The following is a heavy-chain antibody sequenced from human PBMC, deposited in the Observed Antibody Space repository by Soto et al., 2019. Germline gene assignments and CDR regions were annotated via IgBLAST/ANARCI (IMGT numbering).Heavy chain of an antibody. Sequence: QVQLVQSGAEVKKPGASVKVSCKASGYTFTSYDINWVRQATGQGLEWMGWMNPNSGKTGYAQKFQGRVTMTRNTSRSTADMELSSLRSEDTAVYYWARRGYSSSRYYYYYYGMDVWGQGTTVTVSS. V-gene: IGHV1-8*01. D-gene: IGHD6-13*01. J-gene: IGHJ6*02. CDR1: GYTFTSYD. CDR3: ARRGYSSSRYYYYYYGMDV. CDR2: MNPNSGKT.